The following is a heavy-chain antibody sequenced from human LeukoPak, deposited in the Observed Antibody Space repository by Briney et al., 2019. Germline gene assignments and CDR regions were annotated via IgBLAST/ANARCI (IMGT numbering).Heavy chain of an antibody. J-gene: IGHJ5*02. Sequence: GGSPRLSCAASGFTFSSYSMNWVRQAPGKGLEWVSSISSSSSYIYYADLVKGRFTISRDNAKNSLYLQMNSLRAEDTAVYYCARIVGATYNWFDPWGQGTLVTVSS. CDR3: ARIVGATYNWFDP. D-gene: IGHD1-26*01. CDR1: GFTFSSYS. CDR2: ISSSSSYI. V-gene: IGHV3-21*01.